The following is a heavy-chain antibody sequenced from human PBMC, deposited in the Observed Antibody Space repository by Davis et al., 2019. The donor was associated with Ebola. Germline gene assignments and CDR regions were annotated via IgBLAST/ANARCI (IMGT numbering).Heavy chain of an antibody. CDR1: GFTFSSYG. V-gene: IGHV3-30*18. D-gene: IGHD4-17*01. CDR2: ISYDGSNK. J-gene: IGHJ4*02. CDR3: AKDWDYGYDC. Sequence: PGGSLRLSCAASGFTFSSYGMHWVRQAPGKGLEWVAVISYDGSNKYYADSVKGRFTISRDNSKNTLYLQMNSLRAEDTAVYYCAKDWDYGYDCWGQGTLVTVSS.